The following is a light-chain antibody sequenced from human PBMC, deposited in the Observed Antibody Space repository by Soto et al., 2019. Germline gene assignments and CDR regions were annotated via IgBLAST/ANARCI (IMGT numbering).Light chain of an antibody. Sequence: QSVLTQPPSVSAAPGQKVTISCSGSNSNIENNVVSWYQQFPGAAPRLLIYDNNKRPSGIPDRFSGSKSGTSATLGITGLQTGEEADYYCATWDISLSAGVFGGGTKVTVL. CDR2: DNN. CDR3: ATWDISLSAGV. CDR1: NSNIENNV. J-gene: IGLJ3*02. V-gene: IGLV1-51*01.